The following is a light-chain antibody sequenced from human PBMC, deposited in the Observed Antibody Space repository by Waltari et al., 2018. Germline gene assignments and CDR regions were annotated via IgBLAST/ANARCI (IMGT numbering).Light chain of an antibody. J-gene: IGLJ1*01. CDR3: CSYAGSYIYV. CDR2: DVS. V-gene: IGLV2-11*01. Sequence: QSALTQPRSVSGSPGQSVTISCTGTSSDVGGYNYVSWYQQHPGKAPKVMIYDVSQRPPALPDRFSGSKSDNTASLTISVLQVEDEADYYCCSYAGSYIYVFGSGTKVTVL. CDR1: SSDVGGYNY.